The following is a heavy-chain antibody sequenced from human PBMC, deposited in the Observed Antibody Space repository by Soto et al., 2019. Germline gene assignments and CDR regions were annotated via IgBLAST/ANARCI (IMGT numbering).Heavy chain of an antibody. CDR3: ERNLISGGDSSNWFDT. Sequence: GESLKISCKGSGYSFTSYWISWVRQMPGKGLEWMGRIDPSDSYTNYSPSFQGHVTISADKSISTAYLQWSSLKASETAMYYCERNLISGGDSSNWFDTWGQGTLVTVSS. CDR2: IDPSDSYT. D-gene: IGHD3-16*01. CDR1: GYSFTSYW. J-gene: IGHJ5*02. V-gene: IGHV5-10-1*01.